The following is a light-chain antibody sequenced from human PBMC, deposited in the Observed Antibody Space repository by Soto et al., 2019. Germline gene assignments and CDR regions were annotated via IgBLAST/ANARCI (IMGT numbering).Light chain of an antibody. J-gene: IGLJ2*01. Sequence: QSALTQPASVSGSPGQSIAISCTGTSSDVGRYNLVSWYQQFPGKAPKAVIHEVTKRPAGVSNRFSGSKSGNTASLTISGLQAEDEADYYCCSYGSGSTVVFGGGTKVTVL. CDR2: EVT. V-gene: IGLV2-23*02. CDR1: SSDVGRYNL. CDR3: CSYGSGSTVV.